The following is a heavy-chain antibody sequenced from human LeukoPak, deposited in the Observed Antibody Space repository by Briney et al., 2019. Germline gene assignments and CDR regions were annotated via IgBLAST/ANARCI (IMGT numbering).Heavy chain of an antibody. V-gene: IGHV1-3*01. J-gene: IGHJ4*02. D-gene: IGHD2-8*02. CDR2: INVGNGNT. CDR3: ARGTGRYFDY. Sequence: ASVKVSCKASGYTFTAYAINWVRQAPGQRLEWMGWINVGNGNTKYSQKFQGRVTITRDTSASTAYMEMSSLRSEDTAVYYCARGTGRYFDYWGQGTLVTVSP. CDR1: GYTFTAYA.